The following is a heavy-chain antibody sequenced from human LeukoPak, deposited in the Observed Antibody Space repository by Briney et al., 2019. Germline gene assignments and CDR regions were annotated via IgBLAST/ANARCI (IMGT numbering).Heavy chain of an antibody. J-gene: IGHJ4*02. D-gene: IGHD3-22*01. V-gene: IGHV4-34*01. Sequence: SETLSLTCAVYGGSFSDYYWSWIRQPPGKGLEWIGEINHSGSTNYNPSLKGRVTISVDTSKSQFSLKLSSVTAADTAVYYCARGWYDSSGYYWYFDYWGQGTLVTVSS. CDR1: GGSFSDYY. CDR2: INHSGST. CDR3: ARGWYDSSGYYWYFDY.